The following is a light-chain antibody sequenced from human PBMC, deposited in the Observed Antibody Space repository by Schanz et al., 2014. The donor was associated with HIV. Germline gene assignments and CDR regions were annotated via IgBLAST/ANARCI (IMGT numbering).Light chain of an antibody. Sequence: QSVLTQPPSVSEAPRQRVSISCSGSWSNIGTNAVTWYQHLPGKAPKLLIYYDDLLPSGVSDRFSGSKSGTSASLAISGLQSEDEADYYCAAWDDSLNSYVFGTGTKLTVL. CDR1: WSNIGTNA. CDR3: AAWDDSLNSYV. V-gene: IGLV1-36*01. J-gene: IGLJ1*01. CDR2: YDD.